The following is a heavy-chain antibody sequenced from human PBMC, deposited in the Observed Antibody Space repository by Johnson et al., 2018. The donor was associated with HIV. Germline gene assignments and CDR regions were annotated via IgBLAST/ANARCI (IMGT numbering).Heavy chain of an antibody. CDR2: INQDGTEK. V-gene: IGHV3-7*01. D-gene: IGHD3-10*01. Sequence: VQLVESGGGLVQPGGSLRLSCAGSEFTFNSYWMSWVRQAPGEGLEWVANINQDGTEKYYADSMRGRFTISRDNAKNSLYLQMNSLRAEDTAVYYCAKDPGWFGEPGDAFDIWGQGTMVTVSS. J-gene: IGHJ3*02. CDR3: AKDPGWFGEPGDAFDI. CDR1: EFTFNSYW.